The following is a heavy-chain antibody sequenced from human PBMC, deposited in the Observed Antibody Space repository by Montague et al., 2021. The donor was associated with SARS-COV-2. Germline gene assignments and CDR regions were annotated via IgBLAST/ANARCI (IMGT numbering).Heavy chain of an antibody. Sequence: SETLSLTCTVSGGSIISYYWGWIRQYPGKRPEWIGYIYSTGSSDYNPSLESRVTMSIDMSKNQFSLNLTSVTAADTAVYYCARRGGWPYFDFWSQGTLVTVSS. CDR2: IYSTGSS. CDR1: GGSIISYY. J-gene: IGHJ4*02. V-gene: IGHV4-59*08. D-gene: IGHD6-19*01. CDR3: ARRGGWPYFDF.